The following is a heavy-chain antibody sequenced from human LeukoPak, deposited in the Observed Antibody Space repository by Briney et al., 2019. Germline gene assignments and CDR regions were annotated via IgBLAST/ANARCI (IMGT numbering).Heavy chain of an antibody. D-gene: IGHD2-15*01. J-gene: IGHJ5*02. CDR3: ARGSILPFMVTLTRAYHNRWFDP. CDR2: IYTSGST. V-gene: IGHV4-4*07. CDR1: GVSISSYY. Sequence: PSQTLSLTCTVSGVSISSYYWSWIRQPAGKGLEWLGRIYTSGSTNYNPSLKSRVTMSVDTSKNQFSLKLSSVTAADTAVYYCARGSILPFMVTLTRAYHNRWFDPWGQGTLVTVSS.